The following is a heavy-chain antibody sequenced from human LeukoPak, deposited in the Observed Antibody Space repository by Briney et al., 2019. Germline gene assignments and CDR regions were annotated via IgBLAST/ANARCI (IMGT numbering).Heavy chain of an antibody. V-gene: IGHV3-48*01. CDR1: GFTFSSYS. Sequence: GGSLRLSCAASGFTFSSYSMNWVRQAPGKGLEWLSHISSSSNTIYYADSVKGRFIISRDNAKNSLYLQMNSLRAEDTAVYYCARPMFYGSGSDVFDYWGQGTLVTVSS. J-gene: IGHJ4*02. CDR2: ISSSSNTI. D-gene: IGHD3-10*01. CDR3: ARPMFYGSGSDVFDY.